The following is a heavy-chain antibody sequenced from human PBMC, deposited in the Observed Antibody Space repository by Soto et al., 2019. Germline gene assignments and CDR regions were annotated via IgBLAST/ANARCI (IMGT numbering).Heavy chain of an antibody. CDR1: GFNFTNYA. D-gene: IGHD3-22*01. J-gene: IGHJ4*02. CDR2: MGGDSRT. V-gene: IGHV3-23*05. Sequence: PVGSLRLSCAASGFNFTNYAMSWVRQAPGKGLEWVSTMGGDSRTYYADSVKGRFTISRDNSKDTLFLQMSGLRAEDTALYYCATKATSSGYYPFDYWGQGRLVTVSS. CDR3: ATKATSSGYYPFDY.